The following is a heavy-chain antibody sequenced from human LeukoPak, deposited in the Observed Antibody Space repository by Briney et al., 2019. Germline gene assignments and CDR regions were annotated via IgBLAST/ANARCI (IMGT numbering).Heavy chain of an antibody. CDR1: GFAFSGYW. V-gene: IGHV3-7*01. CDR2: INHEGGDI. CDR3: ATYINWVAGDV. J-gene: IGHJ6*02. Sequence: GGSLRLSCTVSGFAFSGYWMSWVRQAPGKGLEGVANINHEGGDIQYVDSVKGRFTISRDNAKDSVYLQMNSLRAEDTAVYHCATYINWVAGDVWGQGTTVTVSS. D-gene: IGHD1-1*01.